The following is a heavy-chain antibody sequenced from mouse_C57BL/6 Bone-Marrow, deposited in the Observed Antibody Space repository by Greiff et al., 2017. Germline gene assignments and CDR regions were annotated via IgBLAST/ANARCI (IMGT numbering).Heavy chain of an antibody. Sequence: EVKLVESEGGLVQPGSSMKLSCTASGFTFSDYYMAWVRQVPEKGLEWVANINYDGSSTYYLDSLKSRFIISRDNAKNILYLQMSSLKSEDTATYYCARVYYGSPWYFDVWGTGTTVTVSS. CDR2: INYDGSST. CDR1: GFTFSDYY. J-gene: IGHJ1*03. CDR3: ARVYYGSPWYFDV. D-gene: IGHD2-1*01. V-gene: IGHV5-16*01.